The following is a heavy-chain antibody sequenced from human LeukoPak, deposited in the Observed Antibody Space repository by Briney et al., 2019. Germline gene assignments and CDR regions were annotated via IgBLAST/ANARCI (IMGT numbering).Heavy chain of an antibody. CDR3: TSGSESLGFGY. CDR1: GFTFSGSA. D-gene: IGHD1-26*01. CDR2: IRSKANSYAT. V-gene: IGHV3-73*01. Sequence: GGSLRLSCAASGFTFSGSAMHWVRQASGKGLEWVGRIRSKANSYATAYAASVKGRFTISRDDSKNTAYLQMNSLKTEDTAVYYCTSGSESLGFGYWGQGTLVTVSS. J-gene: IGHJ4*02.